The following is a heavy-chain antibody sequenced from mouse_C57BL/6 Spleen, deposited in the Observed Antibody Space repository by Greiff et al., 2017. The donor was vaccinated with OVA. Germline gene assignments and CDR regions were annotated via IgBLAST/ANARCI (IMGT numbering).Heavy chain of an antibody. CDR1: GYAFSSYW. V-gene: IGHV1-80*01. J-gene: IGHJ3*01. Sequence: VKLQESGAELVKPGASVKISCKASGYAFSSYWMNWVKQRPGKGLEWIGQIYPGDGDTNYNGKFKGKATLTADKSSSTAYMQLSSLTSEDSAVYFCARDPIYYDYDGAYWGQGTLVTVSA. D-gene: IGHD2-4*01. CDR3: ARDPIYYDYDGAY. CDR2: IYPGDGDT.